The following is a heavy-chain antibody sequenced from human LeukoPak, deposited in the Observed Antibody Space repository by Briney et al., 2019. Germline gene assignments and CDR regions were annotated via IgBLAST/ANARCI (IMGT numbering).Heavy chain of an antibody. CDR2: HSWGSGSI. Sequence: PGGPLRLSCAPSGFTFDDYPMLWAPQAPGEGGVGVSRHSWGSGSIAYADSVRCRFTISRDNAKSSLYLQMNSLRAEDMALYYCAKDKGNIATGALDMWGQGTMVTVSS. CDR1: GFTFDDYP. D-gene: IGHD1-1*01. J-gene: IGHJ3*02. V-gene: IGHV3-9*03. CDR3: AKDKGNIATGALDM.